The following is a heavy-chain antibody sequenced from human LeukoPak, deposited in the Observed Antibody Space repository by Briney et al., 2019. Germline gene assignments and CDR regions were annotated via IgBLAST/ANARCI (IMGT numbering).Heavy chain of an antibody. Sequence: PSQNLSLTCTVSGGSISSGSYYWSWLRQPPGKGLEWIGRIYTSGSTNSNPSLKRRVNISVDTSKNQFSLKLSSVTAADTAVYYCARTDNNWNYGGFDYWGQGTLVTVSS. D-gene: IGHD1-7*01. CDR3: ARTDNNWNYGGFDY. CDR1: GGSISSGSYY. J-gene: IGHJ4*02. V-gene: IGHV4-61*02. CDR2: IYTSGST.